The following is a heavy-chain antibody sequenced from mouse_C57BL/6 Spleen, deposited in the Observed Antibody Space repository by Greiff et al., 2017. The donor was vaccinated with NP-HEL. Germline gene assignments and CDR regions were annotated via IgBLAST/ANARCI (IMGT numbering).Heavy chain of an antibody. Sequence: VQLKESVAELVRPGASVKLSCTASGFNIKNTYMHWVKQRPEQGLEWIGRIDPANGNTKYAPKFQGKATITADTSSNTAYLQLSSLTSEDTAIYYCASPLLTGFPWFAYWGQGTLVTVSA. D-gene: IGHD4-1*01. CDR1: GFNIKNTY. J-gene: IGHJ3*01. CDR3: ASPLLTGFPWFAY. CDR2: IDPANGNT. V-gene: IGHV14-3*01.